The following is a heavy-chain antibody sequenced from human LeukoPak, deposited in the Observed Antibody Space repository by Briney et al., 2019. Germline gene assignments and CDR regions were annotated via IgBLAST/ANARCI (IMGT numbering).Heavy chain of an antibody. J-gene: IGHJ4*02. Sequence: ASVKVSCKASGYTFTGYYMHWVRQAPGQGLEWMGRINPKSGGTNYAQKFQGRVTITRDTSTSKPSMELRRLRSDHTEVSYCARDRPLGGRTFKSSDYWGQGTLVTVSS. CDR2: INPKSGGT. CDR3: ARDRPLGGRTFKSSDY. D-gene: IGHD3-16*01. CDR1: GYTFTGYY. V-gene: IGHV1-2*01.